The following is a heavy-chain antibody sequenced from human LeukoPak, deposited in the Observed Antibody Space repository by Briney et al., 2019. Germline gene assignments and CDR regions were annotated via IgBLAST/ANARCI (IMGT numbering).Heavy chain of an antibody. D-gene: IGHD3-10*01. CDR1: GYSISSGYY. Sequence: SETLSLTCTVSGYSISSGYYWGWIRQPPGKGLEWIGSIYHSGSTYYNPSLKSRVTISVDTSKNQFSLKLSSVTAADTAVYYCARDSSSGYGLYYWGQGTLVTVSS. CDR3: ARDSSSGYGLYY. V-gene: IGHV4-38-2*02. J-gene: IGHJ4*02. CDR2: IYHSGST.